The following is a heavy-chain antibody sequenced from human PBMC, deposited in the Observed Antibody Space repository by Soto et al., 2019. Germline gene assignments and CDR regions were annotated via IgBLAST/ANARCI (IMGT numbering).Heavy chain of an antibody. CDR3: VTPRDGSGLEFDF. Sequence: QVQLVESGGGVVQPGGSLRLSCSGSGFTFSSHPMHWVRQAPGKGLEWVAVIWYDGSNINFPDSVRGRFTISRDNSKNTVYLQMNDLRSEDTAVYYWVTPRDGSGLEFDFWGQGTLVIVS. V-gene: IGHV3-30-3*01. CDR2: IWYDGSNI. D-gene: IGHD6-19*01. J-gene: IGHJ4*02. CDR1: GFTFSSHP.